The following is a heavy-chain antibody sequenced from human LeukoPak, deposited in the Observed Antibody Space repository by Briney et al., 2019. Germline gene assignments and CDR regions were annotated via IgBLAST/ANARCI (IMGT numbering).Heavy chain of an antibody. V-gene: IGHV3-9*01. CDR1: GFTFDDYA. J-gene: IGHJ4*02. D-gene: IGHD5-18*01. Sequence: GRSLRLSCAASGFTFDDYAMHWVRQAPGKGLEWVSGISWNSGSIGYADSVKGRFTISRDNAKNSLYLQMNSLRAEDTAVYYCAKGREYSYGYDFDYWGQGTLVTVSS. CDR2: ISWNSGSI. CDR3: AKGREYSYGYDFDY.